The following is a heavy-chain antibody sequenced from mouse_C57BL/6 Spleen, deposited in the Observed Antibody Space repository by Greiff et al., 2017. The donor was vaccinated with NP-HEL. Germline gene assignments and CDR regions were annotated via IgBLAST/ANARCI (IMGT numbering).Heavy chain of an antibody. CDR3: ARNHGNLAY. CDR1: GYSFTGYY. Sequence: EVQLQQSGPELVKPGASVKISCKASGYSFTGYYMNWVKQSPEKSLEWIGEINPSTGGTTYNQKFKAKATLTVDKSSSTAYMQLKSLTSEDSAVYYCARNHGNLAYWGQGTLVTVSA. J-gene: IGHJ3*01. CDR2: INPSTGGT. V-gene: IGHV1-42*01. D-gene: IGHD2-1*01.